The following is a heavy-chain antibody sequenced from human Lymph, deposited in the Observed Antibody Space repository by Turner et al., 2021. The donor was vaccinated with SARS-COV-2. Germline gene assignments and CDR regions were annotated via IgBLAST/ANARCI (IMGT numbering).Heavy chain of an antibody. CDR2: IWYDGSNK. V-gene: IGHV3-33*01. CDR3: ARVKGYNGYDLRYYYGMDV. D-gene: IGHD5-12*01. J-gene: IGHJ6*02. Sequence: QVQLVEYGGGVVQPGRSLRLSCAASGFTFSSYGMHCVRQAPGKVLEWLAVIWYDGSNKYYSDSVKGRFTISRVNSKNTLYLQMTSLIAEGTAVYYCARVKGYNGYDLRYYYGMDVWGQGTTVTVSS. CDR1: GFTFSSYG.